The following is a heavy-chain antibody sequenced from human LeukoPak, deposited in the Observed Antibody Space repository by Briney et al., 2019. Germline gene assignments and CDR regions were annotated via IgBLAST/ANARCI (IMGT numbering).Heavy chain of an antibody. J-gene: IGHJ4*02. Sequence: KPSETLSLTCTVSGGSVSSTTYYWSWIRQPPGKGLEWIASINYSGSTYYNPSLKSRVTISVDTSENQFSLKLSSVTAEDTAVYYCARGTQPTDYWGQGTLVTVSS. V-gene: IGHV4-39*01. CDR2: INYSGST. D-gene: IGHD1-7*01. CDR3: ARGTQPTDY. CDR1: GGSVSSTTYY.